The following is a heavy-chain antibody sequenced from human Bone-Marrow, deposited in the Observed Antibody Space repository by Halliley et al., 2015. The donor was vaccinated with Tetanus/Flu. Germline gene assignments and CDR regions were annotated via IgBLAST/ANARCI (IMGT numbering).Heavy chain of an antibody. CDR3: AREATNAFDI. J-gene: IGHJ3*02. Sequence: SLRLSCAAPGFTFSSYEMNWVRQAPGKGLEWVSYISSSGSTIYYADSVKGRFTISRDNAKNSLYLQMNSLRAEDTAVYYCAREATNAFDIWGPGTMVTVSS. CDR2: ISSSGSTI. CDR1: GFTFSSYE. D-gene: IGHD5-12*01. V-gene: IGHV3-48*03.